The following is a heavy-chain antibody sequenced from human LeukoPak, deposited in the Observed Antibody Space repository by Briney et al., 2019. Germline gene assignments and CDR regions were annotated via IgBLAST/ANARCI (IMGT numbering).Heavy chain of an antibody. Sequence: PGGSLRLSCAASGFIFSSYEMNWVRQAPGKGLEGVSHISTSGTTKYYGDSVKGRFTISRDNAKNSLYLQMNNLRAEDTAVYYCTRGTGYVVDPWGQGTLVTVSS. J-gene: IGHJ5*02. CDR3: TRGTGYVVDP. V-gene: IGHV3-48*03. CDR1: GFIFSSYE. CDR2: ISTSGTTK. D-gene: IGHD1-1*01.